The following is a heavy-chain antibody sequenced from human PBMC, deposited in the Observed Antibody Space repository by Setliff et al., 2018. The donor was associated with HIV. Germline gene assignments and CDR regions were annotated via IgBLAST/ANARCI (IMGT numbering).Heavy chain of an antibody. Sequence: GGSLRLSCAASGFSFSSYWMSWVRQAPGKGLEWLSYIGSSGTPIYYADSVKGRFTISRDNAKNSLNLQMNSLRAEDTAVYYCARDYLYYNLYNGSPVYGMDVWGQGTTVTVSS. D-gene: IGHD3-3*01. J-gene: IGHJ6*02. CDR1: GFSFSSYW. CDR3: ARDYLYYNLYNGSPVYGMDV. V-gene: IGHV3-48*04. CDR2: IGSSGTPI.